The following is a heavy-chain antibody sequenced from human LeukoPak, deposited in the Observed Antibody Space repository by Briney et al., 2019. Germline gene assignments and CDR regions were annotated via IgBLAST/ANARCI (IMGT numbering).Heavy chain of an antibody. CDR1: GFTFSNYG. J-gene: IGHJ3*02. CDR2: ISYDGSNK. D-gene: IGHD6-6*01. Sequence: PGGSLRLSCAASGFTFSNYGMHWVRQAPGKGPEWVALISYDGSNKYYADSVKGRFTISRDNSKNTLDLQMNSLRPEDTAVFYCATGGHHSPRRAGPFAIWGRGTVVTVSS. CDR3: ATGGHHSPRRAGPFAI. V-gene: IGHV3-30*03.